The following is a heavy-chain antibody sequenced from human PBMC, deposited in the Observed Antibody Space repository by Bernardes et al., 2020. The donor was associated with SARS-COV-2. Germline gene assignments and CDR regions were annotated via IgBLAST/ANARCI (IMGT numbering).Heavy chain of an antibody. J-gene: IGHJ4*02. CDR2: IYWDDDK. Sequence: SGPTLLKPTQTLTLTCPFSGFSLSPSGVGVDWIRQPPGKALEWLALIYWDDDKRYSPSLKNRLTITKDTSKNQVVLTMTNMDPADTATYFCARTQFGGGGYYLDYWGQGTLVTVSS. V-gene: IGHV2-5*02. D-gene: IGHD2-21*01. CDR1: GFSLSPSGVG. CDR3: ARTQFGGGGYYLDY.